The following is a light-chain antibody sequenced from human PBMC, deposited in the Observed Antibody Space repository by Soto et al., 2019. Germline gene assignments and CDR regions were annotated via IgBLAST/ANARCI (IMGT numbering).Light chain of an antibody. CDR1: QAIGDT. Sequence: EIVMTQSLATLSVSPGAGATLSSRASQAIGDTLAWYQQKPGQTPRLLIYDTSIRATGVPARFSGCRSGAEFTLTISSLQSEDFGVYYCQHYVNLPLTFGGGTKVESK. CDR3: QHYVNLPLT. CDR2: DTS. J-gene: IGKJ4*01. V-gene: IGKV3-15*01.